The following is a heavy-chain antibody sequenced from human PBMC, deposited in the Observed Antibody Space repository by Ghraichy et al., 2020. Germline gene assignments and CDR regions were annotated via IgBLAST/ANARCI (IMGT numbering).Heavy chain of an antibody. Sequence: GGSLRLSCTASGFSFSNSWMNWVRQAPGKGLEWVANINHDGGDTYYVDSVEGRFTISRDNTKKSLFLHMDDLRAEDASLYFCTIGHYRGAPWGQGALVTVSS. D-gene: IGHD4/OR15-4a*01. CDR1: GFSFSNSW. V-gene: IGHV3-7*01. CDR2: INHDGGDT. CDR3: TIGHYRGAP. J-gene: IGHJ5*02.